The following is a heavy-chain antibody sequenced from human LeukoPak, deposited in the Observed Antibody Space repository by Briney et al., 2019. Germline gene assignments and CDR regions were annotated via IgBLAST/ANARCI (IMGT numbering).Heavy chain of an antibody. CDR3: ARDWLSYSCSWYLVDY. J-gene: IGHJ4*02. V-gene: IGHV3-30-3*01. D-gene: IGHD6-13*01. Sequence: GRSLRLSCAASGFTFSSYAMHWVRQAPGKGLEWVAVISYDGSNKYYADSVKGRFTISRDNSKNTLYLQMNSLRAEDTAVYYCARDWLSYSCSWYLVDYWGQGTLVTVSS. CDR1: GFTFSSYA. CDR2: ISYDGSNK.